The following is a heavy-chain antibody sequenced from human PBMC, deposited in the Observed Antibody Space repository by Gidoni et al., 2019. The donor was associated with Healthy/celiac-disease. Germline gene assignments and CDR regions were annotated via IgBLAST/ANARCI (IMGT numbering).Heavy chain of an antibody. D-gene: IGHD6-13*01. CDR1: GYSISRGYY. CDR3: ASGASSWTLYYYYYGMDV. J-gene: IGHJ6*02. CDR2: IYHSGST. Sequence: QVQLQESGPGLVKPSATLSLTCTVSGYSISRGYYWGWIRQPPGKGLEWIGSIYHSGSTYYNPSLKSRVTISVDTSKNQFALKLSSVTAADTAVYYCASGASSWTLYYYYYGMDVWGQGTTVTVSS. V-gene: IGHV4-38-2*02.